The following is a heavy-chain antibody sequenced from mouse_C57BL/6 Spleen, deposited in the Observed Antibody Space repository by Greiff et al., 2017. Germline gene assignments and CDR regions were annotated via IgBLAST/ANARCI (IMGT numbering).Heavy chain of an antibody. CDR2: INPNNGGT. CDR3: ARGGYYGNYFDY. D-gene: IGHD1-1*01. V-gene: IGHV1-22*01. J-gene: IGHJ2*01. CDR1: GYTFTDYN. Sequence: VQLKESGPELVKPGASVKMSCKASGYTFTDYNMHWVKQSHGKSLEWIGYINPNNGGTSYNQKFKGKATLTVNKSSSTAYMELRSLTSEDSAVYYCARGGYYGNYFDYWGQGTTLTVSS.